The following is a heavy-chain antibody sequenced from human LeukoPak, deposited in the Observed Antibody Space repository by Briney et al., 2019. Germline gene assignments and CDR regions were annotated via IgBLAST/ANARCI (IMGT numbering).Heavy chain of an antibody. J-gene: IGHJ4*02. D-gene: IGHD3-22*01. CDR1: GGSFSGYY. Sequence: SETLSLTCAVYGGSFSGYYWSWIRQPPGKGLEWIGEINHSGSTNYNPSLKSRVTISVDTSKNQSSLKLSSVTAADTAVYYCARTDYYDSSGYRGPFDYWGQGTLVTVSS. CDR3: ARTDYYDSSGYRGPFDY. V-gene: IGHV4-34*01. CDR2: INHSGST.